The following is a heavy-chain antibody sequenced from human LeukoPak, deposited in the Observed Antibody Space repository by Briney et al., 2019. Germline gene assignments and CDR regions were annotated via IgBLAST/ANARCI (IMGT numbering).Heavy chain of an antibody. Sequence: GGSLRLSCAASGFAFSGSAMHWVRQASGKGLEWVGRIRSRTNSFATAYAASVKGRFTISRDDSKNTAYLQMNSLKTEDTAVYYCARGSGNYYNRLDYWGQGTLVTVSS. CDR2: IRSRTNSFAT. D-gene: IGHD3-10*01. J-gene: IGHJ4*02. CDR1: GFAFSGSA. CDR3: ARGSGNYYNRLDY. V-gene: IGHV3-73*01.